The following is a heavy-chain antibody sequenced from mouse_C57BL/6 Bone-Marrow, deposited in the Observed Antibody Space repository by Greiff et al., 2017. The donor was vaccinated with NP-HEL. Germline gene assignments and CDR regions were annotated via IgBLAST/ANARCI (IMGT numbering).Heavy chain of an antibody. CDR2: IDPSDSYT. V-gene: IGHV1-50*01. Sequence: QVQLQQPGAELVKPGASVKLSCKASGYTFTSYWMQWVKQRPGQGLEWIGEIDPSDSYTNYNQKFKGKATLTVDTSSSTAYMQLSSLTSEDSAVYYCGITTVVDYYAMDYWGQGTSVTVSS. CDR3: GITTVVDYYAMDY. D-gene: IGHD1-1*01. CDR1: GYTFTSYW. J-gene: IGHJ4*01.